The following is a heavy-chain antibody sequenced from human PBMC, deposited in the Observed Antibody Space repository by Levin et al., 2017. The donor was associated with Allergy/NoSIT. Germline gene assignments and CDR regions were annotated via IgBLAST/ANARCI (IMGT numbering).Heavy chain of an antibody. J-gene: IGHJ5*02. Sequence: PGGSLRLSCAASGFTFNTYGMHWVRQAPGKGLEWVAFIWRDGSNKNYADSVKGRFTISRDNSKNTLYLQMNSLRAEDTAVYSCAASYYDILTGYGWFDTWGQGTLVTVSS. CDR1: GFTFNTYG. V-gene: IGHV3-30*02. CDR3: AASYYDILTGYGWFDT. D-gene: IGHD3-9*01. CDR2: IWRDGSNK.